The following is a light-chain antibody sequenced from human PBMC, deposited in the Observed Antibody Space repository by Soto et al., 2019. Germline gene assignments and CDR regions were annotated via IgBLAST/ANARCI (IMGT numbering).Light chain of an antibody. J-gene: IGKJ4*02. CDR2: AAT. CDR3: QQYDNLPLA. V-gene: IGKV1-33*01. CDR1: QDISNY. Sequence: DIQMTQSPSSLSASVGDRVTITCQASQDISNYLNWYQQKPGKAPKRLIYAATNLETGVPSRFSGSGSGTDFTFTISSLQPEDIATYYCQQYDNLPLACGGGTVVEIK.